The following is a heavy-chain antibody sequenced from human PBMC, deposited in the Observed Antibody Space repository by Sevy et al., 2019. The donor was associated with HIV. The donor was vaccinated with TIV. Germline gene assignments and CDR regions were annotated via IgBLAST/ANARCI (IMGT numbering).Heavy chain of an antibody. D-gene: IGHD6-19*01. CDR1: GGSISSSSYY. CDR2: IYYSGST. V-gene: IGHV4-39*01. Sequence: SETLSLTCTVSGGSISSSSYYWGWIRQPPGKGLEWIGSIYYSGSTYYNPSLKSRVTISVDTPKNQFSLKLSSVTAADTAVYYCARRQVEQWLGIDYWGQGTLVTVSP. J-gene: IGHJ4*02. CDR3: ARRQVEQWLGIDY.